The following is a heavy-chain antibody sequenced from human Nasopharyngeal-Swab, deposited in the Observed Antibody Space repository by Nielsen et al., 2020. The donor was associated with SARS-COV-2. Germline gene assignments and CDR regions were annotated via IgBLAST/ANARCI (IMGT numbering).Heavy chain of an antibody. CDR3: AHRRLELLAFDI. V-gene: IGHV2-5*02. Sequence: SGPTLVQPPQTLTLTCTFSGFSLSTSGVGVGWIRPPPGKALEWLALIYWDDDKRYSPSLKSRLTITKDTSKNQVVLTMTNMDPVDTATYYCAHRRLELLAFDIWGQGTMVTVSS. CDR2: IYWDDDK. CDR1: GFSLSTSGVG. J-gene: IGHJ3*02. D-gene: IGHD1-7*01.